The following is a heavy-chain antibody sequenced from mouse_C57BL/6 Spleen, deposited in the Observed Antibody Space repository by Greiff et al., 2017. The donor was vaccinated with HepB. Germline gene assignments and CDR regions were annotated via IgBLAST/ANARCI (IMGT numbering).Heavy chain of an antibody. CDR1: GYTFTDYH. Sequence: EVQLQQSGPELVTPGASVKMSCKASGYTFTDYHMHWVKQSHGKSLEWIGYINPNNGGTSYNQKFKGKATLTVNKSSSTAYMELRSLTSEDSAVYYCARGLRGSLWYFDVWGTGTTVTVSS. CDR3: ARGLRGSLWYFDV. CDR2: INPNNGGT. V-gene: IGHV1-22*01. J-gene: IGHJ1*03. D-gene: IGHD3-1*01.